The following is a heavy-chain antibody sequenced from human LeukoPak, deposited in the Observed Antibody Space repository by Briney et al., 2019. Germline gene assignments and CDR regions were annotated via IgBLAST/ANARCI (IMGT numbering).Heavy chain of an antibody. CDR2: ISAYNGNT. CDR3: ARDQGGYGSFDY. D-gene: IGHD5-12*01. Sequence: ASVKVSCKASGYTFTSYGISWVRQAPGQGLEWMGWISAYNGNTNYAQRLQGRVTMTTDTSTSTAYMELRSLRSDDAAVYYCARDQGGYGSFDYWGQGTLVTVSS. CDR1: GYTFTSYG. V-gene: IGHV1-18*01. J-gene: IGHJ4*02.